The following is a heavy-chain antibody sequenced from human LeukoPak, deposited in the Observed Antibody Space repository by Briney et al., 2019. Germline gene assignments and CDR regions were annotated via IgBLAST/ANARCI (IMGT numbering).Heavy chain of an antibody. CDR1: GFTFSDYY. CDR2: ISSSGSTI. D-gene: IGHD6-6*01. Sequence: GGSLRLSCAGSGFTFSDYYMSWIRQAPGKGLEWVSYISSSGSTIYYADSVKGRFTISRDNAKNSLYLQMNSLRAEDTAVYYCARRQKYSSSSRYYYYYMDVWGKGTTVTVSS. CDR3: ARRQKYSSSSRYYYYYMDV. V-gene: IGHV3-11*04. J-gene: IGHJ6*03.